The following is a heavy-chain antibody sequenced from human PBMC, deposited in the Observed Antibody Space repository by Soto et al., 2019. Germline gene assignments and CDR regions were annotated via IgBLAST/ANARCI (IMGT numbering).Heavy chain of an antibody. CDR3: ARDPGRLNYYGSGSPFDYFDY. CDR2: ISAYNGNT. Sequence: EASVKVSCKASGYTFTSYGISWVRQAPGQGLEWMGWISAYNGNTNYAQKLQGRVTMTADTSTSTAYMELRSLRSDDTAVYYCARDPGRLNYYGSGSPFDYFDYWGQGTLVTVSS. J-gene: IGHJ4*02. V-gene: IGHV1-18*01. CDR1: GYTFTSYG. D-gene: IGHD3-10*01.